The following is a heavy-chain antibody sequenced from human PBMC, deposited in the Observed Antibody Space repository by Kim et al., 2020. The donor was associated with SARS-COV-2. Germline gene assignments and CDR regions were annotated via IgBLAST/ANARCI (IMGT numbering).Heavy chain of an antibody. CDR2: IIPIFGTA. J-gene: IGHJ6*02. CDR3: ARGGSGSGWYTRGYGMDV. CDR1: GGTFSSYA. V-gene: IGHV1-69*13. D-gene: IGHD6-19*01. Sequence: SVKVSCKASGGTFSSYAISWVRQAPGQGLEWMGGIIPIFGTANYAQKFQGRVTITADESTSTAYMELSSLRSEDTAVYYCARGGSGSGWYTRGYGMDVWGQGTTVTVSS.